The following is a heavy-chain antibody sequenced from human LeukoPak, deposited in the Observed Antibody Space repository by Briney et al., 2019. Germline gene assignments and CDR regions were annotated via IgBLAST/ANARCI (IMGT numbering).Heavy chain of an antibody. J-gene: IGHJ4*02. CDR1: GGSFSGYY. CDR3: AGSITMVRVDY. Sequence: PSETLSLTCAVYGGSFSGYYWSWIRQPPGKGLEWIGEINHSGSTNYNPSLKSRVTISVDTSKNQFSLKLSSVTAADTAVYYCAGSITMVRVDYWGQGTLVTVSS. D-gene: IGHD3-10*01. V-gene: IGHV4-34*01. CDR2: INHSGST.